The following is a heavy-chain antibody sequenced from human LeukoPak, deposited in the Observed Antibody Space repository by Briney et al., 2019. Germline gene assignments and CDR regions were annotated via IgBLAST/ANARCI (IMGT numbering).Heavy chain of an antibody. J-gene: IGHJ6*02. CDR3: AVSLTTGGYYGMDV. Sequence: GASVKVSCKVSGYTLTELSLHWVGQAPGKGLEWMGRFDPEDGETIYARKFQGRVTMTEDTSTDTAYMELSSLRSEDTAVYFCAVSLTTGGYYGMDVWGQGTTVTVSS. D-gene: IGHD1-1*01. V-gene: IGHV1-24*01. CDR1: GYTLTELS. CDR2: FDPEDGET.